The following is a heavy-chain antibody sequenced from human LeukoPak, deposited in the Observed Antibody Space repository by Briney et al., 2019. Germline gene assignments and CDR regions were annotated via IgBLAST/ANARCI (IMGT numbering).Heavy chain of an antibody. CDR2: IVVGSGNT. D-gene: IGHD3-3*01. J-gene: IGHJ4*02. V-gene: IGHV1-58*02. Sequence: SVKVSCKASGFTFTSSAMQWVRQARGQRLEWIGWIVVGSGNTNYAQKFQERVTITRDMSTSTAYMELSSLSSEDTAVYYCARVNGYYDFWSGYYYDYWGQGTLVTVSS. CDR1: GFTFTSSA. CDR3: ARVNGYYDFWSGYYYDY.